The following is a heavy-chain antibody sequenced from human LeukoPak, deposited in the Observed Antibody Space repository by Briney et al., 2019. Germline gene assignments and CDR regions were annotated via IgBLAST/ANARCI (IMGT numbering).Heavy chain of an antibody. J-gene: IGHJ4*02. CDR3: AREGYYYDSSGYYALDY. D-gene: IGHD3-22*01. CDR1: GGTFSSYA. V-gene: IGHV1-69*13. Sequence: SVKVSCRDSGGTFSSYAISWVRQAPAQGLEWMGGIIPIFGTANYAQKFQGSVTITADESTSTAYIELSSLRSEDTAVYYCAREGYYYDSSGYYALDYWGQGTLVTVSS. CDR2: IIPIFGTA.